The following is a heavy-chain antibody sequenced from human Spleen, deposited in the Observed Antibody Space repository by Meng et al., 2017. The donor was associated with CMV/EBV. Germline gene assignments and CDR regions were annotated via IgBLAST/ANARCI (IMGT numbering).Heavy chain of an antibody. CDR2: IYYSGIT. D-gene: IGHD6-19*01. V-gene: IGHV4-59*01. CDR3: ARDMGSSGWYDY. CDR1: GVSINSYY. J-gene: IGHJ4*02. Sequence: SETLSLTCTVSGVSINSYYWSWIRQPPGKGLEWIGYIYYSGITNYNPSLKSRVTISVDTSKNQFSLKLSSLTAADTAVYYCARDMGSSGWYDYWGQGTLVTVSS.